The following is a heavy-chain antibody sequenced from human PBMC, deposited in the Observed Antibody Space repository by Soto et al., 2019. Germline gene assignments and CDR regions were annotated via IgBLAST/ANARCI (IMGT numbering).Heavy chain of an antibody. D-gene: IGHD3-22*01. CDR2: INHSGST. V-gene: IGHV4-34*01. CDR1: GGSFSGYY. CDR3: ARVNTMIVVVTGGYFDY. J-gene: IGHJ4*02. Sequence: PSETLSLTCAVYGGSFSGYYWSWIRQPPGKGLEWIGEINHSGSTNYNPSLKSRVTISVDTSKNQFSLKLSSVTAADTAVYYCARVNTMIVVVTGGYFDYWGQGTLVTVSS.